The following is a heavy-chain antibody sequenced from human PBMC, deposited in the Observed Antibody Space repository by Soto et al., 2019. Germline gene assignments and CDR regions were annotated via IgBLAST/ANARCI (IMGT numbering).Heavy chain of an antibody. Sequence: QVHLVQSGAEVKKPGASVKVSCKASGYTFTNYVFSWVRQAPGQGLEWMGWISASNGNTNYAHRLQGRVTMTTHSSTDTAYMELRILRSDDTAVYYCAREALGYSYGAFDFWGQGNLVTVSS. CDR1: GYTFTNYV. V-gene: IGHV1-18*04. CDR3: AREALGYSYGAFDF. J-gene: IGHJ4*02. D-gene: IGHD5-18*01. CDR2: ISASNGNT.